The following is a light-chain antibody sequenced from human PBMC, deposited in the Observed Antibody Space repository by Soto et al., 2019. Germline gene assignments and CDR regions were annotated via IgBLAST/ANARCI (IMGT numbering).Light chain of an antibody. CDR2: DAS. CDR1: QSISSW. V-gene: IGKV1-5*01. CDR3: QQYNSYLYT. J-gene: IGKJ2*01. Sequence: DIQMTQSPSTLSASVGDRVTITCRASQSISSWLAWYQQKPGKAPKLLIYDASSLESGVPSRFSGSGSGTEFNLTISSLQPDDFAIYYCQQYNSYLYTFGQGTKLEIK.